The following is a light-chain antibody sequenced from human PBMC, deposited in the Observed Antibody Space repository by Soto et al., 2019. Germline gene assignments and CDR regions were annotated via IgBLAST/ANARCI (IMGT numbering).Light chain of an antibody. Sequence: IVMNQSPAALSVSPGGRGTLCCRASQSISGTLAWYQQKPGQARRPLIYGASTRATGLPARFSGSGSGTEGTLTISSLQPEDCVLYYCQQYNHWPITFGQGTRLEI. CDR3: QQYNHWPIT. V-gene: IGKV3-15*01. J-gene: IGKJ5*01. CDR2: GAS. CDR1: QSISGT.